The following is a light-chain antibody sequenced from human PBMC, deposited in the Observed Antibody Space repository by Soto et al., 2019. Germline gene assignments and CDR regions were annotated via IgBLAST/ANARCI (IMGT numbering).Light chain of an antibody. CDR2: AAS. J-gene: IGKJ2*01. CDR1: QGISSY. CDR3: QQLNSYPPT. V-gene: IGKV1-9*01. Sequence: IQLTQSPSSLSASVGDRVTITCRASQGISSYLAWYQQKPGKAPKFLIYAASTLQRGVPSRFSGSGSGTDFTLTSSSLQPEDFATYFCQQLNSYPPTFGQGTELEI.